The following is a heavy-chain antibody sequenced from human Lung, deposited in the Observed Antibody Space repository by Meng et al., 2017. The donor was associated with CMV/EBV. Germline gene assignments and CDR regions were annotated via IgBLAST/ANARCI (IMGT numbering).Heavy chain of an antibody. CDR3: ARGYTGGELAAAFDI. V-gene: IGHV3-21*01. CDR1: GFTFSGYS. D-gene: IGHD3-16*01. J-gene: IGHJ3*02. Sequence: GGSXRLXCAASGFTFSGYSMHWVRQAPGKGLERVSSISISRAYMLYADSVKGRFTISRDNAKNSLYLQINSLRAEDTAVYYCARGYTGGELAAAFDIWGPAXMVTVSS. CDR2: ISISRAYM.